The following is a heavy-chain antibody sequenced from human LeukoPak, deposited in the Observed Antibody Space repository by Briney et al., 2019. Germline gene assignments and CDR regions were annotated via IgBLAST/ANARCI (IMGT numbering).Heavy chain of an antibody. CDR1: GGSFSGYY. D-gene: IGHD3-10*01. V-gene: IGHV4-34*01. Sequence: SETLSLTCAVYGGSFSGYYRSWIRQPPGKGLGGFGELIHSGSTNYNPSLKSRVTISVDTSKNQFSLKLSSVTAADTAVYYCARGPFDGSGSYYKPRNFDYWGQGTLVTVSS. CDR2: LIHSGST. CDR3: ARGPFDGSGSYYKPRNFDY. J-gene: IGHJ4*02.